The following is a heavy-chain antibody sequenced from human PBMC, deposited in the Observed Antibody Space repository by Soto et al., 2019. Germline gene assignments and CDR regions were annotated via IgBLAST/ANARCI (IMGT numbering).Heavy chain of an antibody. CDR2: IIPIFGTA. V-gene: IGHV1-69*13. CDR1: GGTFSSYA. D-gene: IGHD3-22*01. CDR3: ARVKYYYDSSGYYYWSP. Sequence: SVKVSCKASGGTFSSYAISWVRQAPGQGLEWMGGIIPIFGTANYAQKFQGRVTITADESTSTAYMELSSLRSEDTAVYYCARVKYYYDSSGYYYWSPWGQGTLVTVSS. J-gene: IGHJ5*02.